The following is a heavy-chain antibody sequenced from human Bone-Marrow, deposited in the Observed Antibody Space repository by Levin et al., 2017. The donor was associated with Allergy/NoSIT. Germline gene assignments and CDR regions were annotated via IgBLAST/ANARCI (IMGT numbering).Heavy chain of an antibody. J-gene: IGHJ5*02. Sequence: PGGSLRLSCAASGFTFSTYGMHWVRQAPGKGLEWVAVIWYDGSNKYYADSVKGRFIISRDNSRNTLHLQMNSLRAEDTAVYYCARNNGVMPYNWCDPWGQGTLVTVSS. CDR1: GFTFSTYG. D-gene: IGHD3-16*01. V-gene: IGHV3-33*01. CDR2: IWYDGSNK. CDR3: ARNNGVMPYNWCDP.